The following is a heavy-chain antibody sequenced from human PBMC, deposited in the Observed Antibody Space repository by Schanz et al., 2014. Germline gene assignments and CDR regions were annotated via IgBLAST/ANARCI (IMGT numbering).Heavy chain of an antibody. V-gene: IGHV3-74*01. CDR1: GFTFSDSW. CDR3: TTGGRRGYSHYFYGMDV. CDR2: TSNDGSFT. J-gene: IGHJ6*02. Sequence: ELQLVESGGGLVQPGGSLRLSCAASGFTFSDSWMHWVRQAPGKGLVWVSRTSNDGSFTTFADSVKGRFTISRDNAKNTLYLQMNSLRAEDTAVYYCTTGGRRGYSHYFYGMDVWGQGTTVTVSS. D-gene: IGHD5-18*01.